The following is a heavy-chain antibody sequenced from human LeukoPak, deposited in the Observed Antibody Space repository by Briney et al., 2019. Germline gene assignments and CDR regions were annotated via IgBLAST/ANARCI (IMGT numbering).Heavy chain of an antibody. CDR1: GGSISSYY. D-gene: IGHD2-2*01. V-gene: IGHV4-59*01. CDR3: AREEEYCSSTSCYGSLDP. CDR2: IYYSGST. Sequence: SETLSLTCTVSGGSISSYYWSWIRQPPGKGLEWIAYIYYSGSTNYNPSLKSRVIISVDTSKNQFSLKLSSVTAADTAVYYCAREEEYCSSTSCYGSLDPWGQGTLVTVSS. J-gene: IGHJ5*02.